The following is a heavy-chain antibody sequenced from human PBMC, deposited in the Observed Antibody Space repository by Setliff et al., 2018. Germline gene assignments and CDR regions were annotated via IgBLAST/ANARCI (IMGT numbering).Heavy chain of an antibody. CDR3: ARRAYGSGGYFDY. J-gene: IGHJ4*02. CDR1: GFTFSNYF. D-gene: IGHD3-10*01. V-gene: IGHV3-7*01. Sequence: PGGSLRLSCAASGFTFSNYFMSWVRQAPGKGLEWVANIKEDGSEKNYVDSVKGRFTISRDNAKNSLYLQMSSLRAGDTAVYYCARRAYGSGGYFDYWGQGTLVTVSS. CDR2: IKEDGSEK.